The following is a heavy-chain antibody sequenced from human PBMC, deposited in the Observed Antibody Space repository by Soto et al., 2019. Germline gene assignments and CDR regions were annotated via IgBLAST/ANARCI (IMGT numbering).Heavy chain of an antibody. Sequence: PSETLSLTCTVSGGSISSYYWSWIRQPPGKGLEWIGYIYYSGSTNYNPSLKSRVTISVDTSKNQFSLKLSSVTAADTAVYYCAREVAAATFNRFDPWGQGTLVTVSS. J-gene: IGHJ5*02. D-gene: IGHD6-13*01. CDR1: GGSISSYY. V-gene: IGHV4-59*01. CDR2: IYYSGST. CDR3: AREVAAATFNRFDP.